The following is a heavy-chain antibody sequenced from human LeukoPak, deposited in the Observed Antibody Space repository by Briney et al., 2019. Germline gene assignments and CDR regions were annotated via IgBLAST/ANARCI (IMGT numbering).Heavy chain of an antibody. V-gene: IGHV3-21*01. CDR3: ARGGSSRIDY. Sequence: GGSLRLSCAASGFTFSTYSMNWVRQAPGKGLEWVSSISSSGDYIYYADSEKGRFTTSRDNAENSLYLQMNSLRAEDTAVYYCARGGSSRIDYWGQGTLVTVSS. D-gene: IGHD6-13*01. J-gene: IGHJ4*02. CDR1: GFTFSTYS. CDR2: ISSSGDYI.